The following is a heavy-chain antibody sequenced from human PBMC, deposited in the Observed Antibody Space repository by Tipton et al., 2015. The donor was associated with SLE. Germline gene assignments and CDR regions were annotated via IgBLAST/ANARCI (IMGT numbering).Heavy chain of an antibody. CDR1: GGTFSSYA. CDR3: ARDPKLTIFGVVDYYFDY. V-gene: IGHV1-69*06. D-gene: IGHD3-3*02. Sequence: QLVQSGSDLKKPGASVKVSCKASGGTFSSYAINWVRQAPGQGLEWMGGIIPIFGTANYAQKFQGRVTMTRDTSISTAYMELSRLRSDDTAVYYCARDPKLTIFGVVDYYFDYWGQGTLVTVSS. J-gene: IGHJ4*02. CDR2: IIPIFGTA.